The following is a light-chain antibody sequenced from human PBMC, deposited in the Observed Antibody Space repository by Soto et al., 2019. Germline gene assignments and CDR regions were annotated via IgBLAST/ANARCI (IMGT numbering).Light chain of an antibody. CDR2: GAS. J-gene: IGKJ3*01. CDR3: QQYGASPFT. CDR1: RHVYINA. Sequence: VVLTQSPATLSLSPGETATLSCRASRHVYINALAWYQQKPGRTPTLLIYGASTRATDIPDRFSATGSGTDFSLTISCVEPEDSAVYYCQQYGASPFTFGPGTRVEI. V-gene: IGKV3-20*01.